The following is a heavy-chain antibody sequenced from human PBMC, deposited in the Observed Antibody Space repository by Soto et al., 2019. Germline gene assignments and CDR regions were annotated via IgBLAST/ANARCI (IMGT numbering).Heavy chain of an antibody. J-gene: IGHJ5*02. Sequence: EVQVAESGGGLVQPGESLRLSCAASGFTVSSNYMSWVRQAPGMGLELVSVIYSGGKTDYADSVKGRFTISRDNSKNTLYLQMNSLRVEYTAVYYCAREAEYDYWRGPGWFYPCGQGTLVTVSS. V-gene: IGHV3-66*01. D-gene: IGHD3-3*01. CDR1: GFTVSSNY. CDR3: AREAEYDYWRGPGWFYP. CDR2: IYSGGKT.